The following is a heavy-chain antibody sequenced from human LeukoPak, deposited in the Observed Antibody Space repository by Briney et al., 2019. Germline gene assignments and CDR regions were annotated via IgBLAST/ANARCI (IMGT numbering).Heavy chain of an antibody. CDR2: INPNSGGT. V-gene: IGHV1-2*02. CDR3: ARDRWGSGYDLVDY. CDR1: GYTFSDYY. J-gene: IGHJ4*02. D-gene: IGHD5-12*01. Sequence: GASVKVSCKASGYTFSDYYMHWVRQAPGQGLEWMGWINPNSGGTNYAQKFQGRVTMTRDTSISTAYMELSRLRSDDTAVYYCARDRWGSGYDLVDYWGQGTLVTVSS.